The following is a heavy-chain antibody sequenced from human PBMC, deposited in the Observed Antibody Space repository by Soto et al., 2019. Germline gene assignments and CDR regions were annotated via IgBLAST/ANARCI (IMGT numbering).Heavy chain of an antibody. J-gene: IGHJ6*02. Sequence: ASVKVSCKASGYTFTSYDINWVRQATGQGLEWMGWMNPNSGNTGYAQKFQGRVIMTRNTSISTAYMELISLRSEDTAVYYCARGLHDRVTTYCMDAWGQATMVTASS. CDR2: MNPNSGNT. D-gene: IGHD4-17*01. V-gene: IGHV1-8*01. CDR3: ARGLHDRVTTYCMDA. CDR1: GYTFTSYD.